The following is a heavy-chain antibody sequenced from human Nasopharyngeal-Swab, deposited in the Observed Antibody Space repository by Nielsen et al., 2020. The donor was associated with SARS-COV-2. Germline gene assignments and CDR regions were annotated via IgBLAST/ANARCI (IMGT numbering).Heavy chain of an antibody. J-gene: IGHJ1*01. CDR2: IKQDGSEK. V-gene: IGHV3-7*03. Sequence: WIRQPPGKGLEWVANIKQDGSEKYYVDSVKGRFTISRDNAKNSLHLQMNSLRAEDTAVYYCARDLRHYDFWSGYYTGIYFQHWGQGTLVTVSS. D-gene: IGHD3-3*01. CDR3: ARDLRHYDFWSGYYTGIYFQH.